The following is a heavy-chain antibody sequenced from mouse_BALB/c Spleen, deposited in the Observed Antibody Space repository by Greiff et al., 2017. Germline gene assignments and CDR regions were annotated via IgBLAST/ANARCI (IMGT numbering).Heavy chain of an antibody. D-gene: IGHD1-2*01. Sequence: DVHLVESGGGLVQPGGSRKLSCAASGFTFSSFGMHWVRQAPEKGLEWVAYISSGSSTIYYADTVKGRFTISRDNPKNTLFLQMTSLRSEDTAMYYCAREGTTAYYAMDYWGQGTSVTVSS. CDR2: ISSGSSTI. CDR3: AREGTTAYYAMDY. J-gene: IGHJ4*01. V-gene: IGHV5-17*02. CDR1: GFTFSSFG.